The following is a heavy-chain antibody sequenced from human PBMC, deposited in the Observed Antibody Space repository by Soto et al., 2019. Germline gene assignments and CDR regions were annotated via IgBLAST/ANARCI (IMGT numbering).Heavy chain of an antibody. D-gene: IGHD3-22*01. V-gene: IGHV3-33*01. Sequence: GGSLRLSCAACGFTFSSYGMHWVRQAPGKGLEWVAVIWYDGSNKYYADSVKGRFTISRDNSKNTLYLQMNSLRAEDTAVYYCARDFTYYYESSGYPPDAFDIWGQGTMVTVSS. CDR2: IWYDGSNK. CDR3: ARDFTYYYESSGYPPDAFDI. J-gene: IGHJ3*02. CDR1: GFTFSSYG.